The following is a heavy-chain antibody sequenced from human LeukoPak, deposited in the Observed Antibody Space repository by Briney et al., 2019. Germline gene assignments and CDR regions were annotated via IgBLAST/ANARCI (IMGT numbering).Heavy chain of an antibody. Sequence: PGGSLRLSCAATGFTFSTYWMHWVRQAPGKGLVWVSRINSDGSSTRYADSVKGRFTISRDNAKNTLYLQMNSLRAEDTAVYYCARGTGYGGGSCPISHYYYNYYMDVWGKGTTVTVSS. CDR3: ARGTGYGGGSCPISHYYYNYYMDV. J-gene: IGHJ6*03. V-gene: IGHV3-74*01. CDR1: GFTFSTYW. CDR2: INSDGSST. D-gene: IGHD2-15*01.